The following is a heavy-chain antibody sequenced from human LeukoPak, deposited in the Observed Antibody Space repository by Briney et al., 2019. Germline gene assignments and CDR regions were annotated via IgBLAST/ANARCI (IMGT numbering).Heavy chain of an antibody. D-gene: IGHD3-22*01. CDR1: GFTVSSNY. CDR3: ARRWDSSGPIDY. Sequence: GGSLRLSCAASGFTVSSNYMSWVRQAPGKGLEWVSVIYSGGSTYYADSVKGRFTISRDNSKNTVFLQMNSLRFEDTALYFCARRWDSSGPIDYWGQGTLVSVSS. V-gene: IGHV3-66*02. CDR2: IYSGGST. J-gene: IGHJ4*01.